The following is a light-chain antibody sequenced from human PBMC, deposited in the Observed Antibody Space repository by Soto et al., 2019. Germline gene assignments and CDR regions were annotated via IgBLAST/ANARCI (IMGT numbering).Light chain of an antibody. J-gene: IGKJ1*01. V-gene: IGKV4-1*01. Sequence: DIVMTQSPDSLAVSLGERATINCKSSQSVLYSSNNKNYLAWYQQKPGQPPKLLIYWASTRKSGVPDRFSGSGSGTDFTLSISSLQAEDVAVYSCQQYYTTPWTFGQGTKLEIK. CDR2: WAS. CDR1: QSVLYSSNNKNY. CDR3: QQYYTTPWT.